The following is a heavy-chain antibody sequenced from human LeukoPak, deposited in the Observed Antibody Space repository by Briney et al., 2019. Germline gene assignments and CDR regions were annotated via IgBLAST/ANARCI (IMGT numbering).Heavy chain of an antibody. CDR3: ARAEYYYDSSGYCYFDY. V-gene: IGHV1-18*01. CDR1: GYTFTTYG. J-gene: IGHJ4*02. Sequence: ASVKVSCKASGYTFTTYGISWVRQAPGQGLEWMGWISAYNRNTNYAQKFQGRVTMTTDTSTSTAYMELRSLRSDDTAVYYCARAEYYYDSSGYCYFDYWGQGTLVTVSS. D-gene: IGHD3-22*01. CDR2: ISAYNRNT.